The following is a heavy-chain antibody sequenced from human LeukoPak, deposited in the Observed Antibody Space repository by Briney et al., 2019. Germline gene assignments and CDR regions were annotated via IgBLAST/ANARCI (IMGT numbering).Heavy chain of an antibody. CDR1: GGSFSGYY. CDR3: ARGGNYYDSSPLDY. Sequence: SETLSLTCAVYGGSFSGYYWSWIRQPPGKGLEWIGYIYYSGGTNYNPSLKSRVTISVDTSKNQLSLKLSSVTAADTAVYYCARGGNYYDSSPLDYWGQGTLVTVSS. D-gene: IGHD3-22*01. J-gene: IGHJ4*02. V-gene: IGHV4-59*01. CDR2: IYYSGGT.